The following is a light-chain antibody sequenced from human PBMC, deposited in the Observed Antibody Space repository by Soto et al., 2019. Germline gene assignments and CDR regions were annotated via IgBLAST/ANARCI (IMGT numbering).Light chain of an antibody. CDR1: TGAVTNGHY. CDR3: LLSYRSTSVV. J-gene: IGLJ2*01. V-gene: IGLV7-46*01. CDR2: DTS. Sequence: QAVVTQEPSVTVSPGETVTLTCGSSTGAVTNGHYPFWFQQKPGQAPMTLIYDTSNKHSWTPARFSGSLLGGKAALTLAGAQPEDEADYYCLLSYRSTSVVFGGGTKVTVL.